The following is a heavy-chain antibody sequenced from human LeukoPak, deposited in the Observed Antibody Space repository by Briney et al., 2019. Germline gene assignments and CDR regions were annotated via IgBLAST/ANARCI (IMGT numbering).Heavy chain of an antibody. D-gene: IGHD6-13*01. J-gene: IGHJ4*02. V-gene: IGHV1-18*01. CDR3: AASSKAAGSFDY. CDR1: GYTFTSYG. CDR2: ISAYNGNT. Sequence: ASVKVSCKATGYTFTSYGISWVRQAPVQGLEWMGWISAYNGNTNYAQKLQGRVTMTTDTSTSTAYMELRSLRSDDTAVYYCAASSKAAGSFDYWGQGTLVTVSS.